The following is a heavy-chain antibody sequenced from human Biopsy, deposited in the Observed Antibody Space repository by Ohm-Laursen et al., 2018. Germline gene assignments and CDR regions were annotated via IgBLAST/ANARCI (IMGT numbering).Heavy chain of an antibody. J-gene: IGHJ4*02. CDR3: ALQSVAQMKNFDY. CDR2: ISPKSGGT. Sequence: ASVKVSCKASGFSSTGYYIHWVRQAPGQGLEWMGWISPKSGGTNYAQKFQGNITMTKNTSMSTAYMEMSRLRSDDTAVYYCALQSVAQMKNFDYWGQGTLVTVSS. V-gene: IGHV1-2*02. CDR1: GFSSTGYY. D-gene: IGHD6-19*01.